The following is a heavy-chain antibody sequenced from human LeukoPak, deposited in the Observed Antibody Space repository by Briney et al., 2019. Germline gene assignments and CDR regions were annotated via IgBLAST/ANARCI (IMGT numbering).Heavy chain of an antibody. J-gene: IGHJ4*02. CDR2: TSDDGTNE. D-gene: IGHD4-17*01. V-gene: IGHV3-30*03. CDR3: VRDRLYGDYKTEFGF. Sequence: GGSLRLSCAASGFAFNKYAMHWVRQAPGKGLEWVAGTSDDGTNEYYADPVKGRFTISRDNSKNTLFLQMSSLTSDDTASYYCVRDRLYGDYKTEFGFRGQGILVTVS. CDR1: GFAFNKYA.